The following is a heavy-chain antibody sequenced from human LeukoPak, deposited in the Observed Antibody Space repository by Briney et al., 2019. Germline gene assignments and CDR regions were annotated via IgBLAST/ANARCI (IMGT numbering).Heavy chain of an antibody. CDR3: ATDRGWRTSGYYLYYFEY. V-gene: IGHV3-7*01. CDR2: INHNGNVN. Sequence: GGSLRLSCAASGFTFSSYWMNWARQAPGKGLEWVASINHNGNVNYYVDSVEGRFTISRDNAKNSLYLQMSSLRAEDTAVYYCATDRGWRTSGYYLYYFEYWGQGTLVTYSS. CDR1: GFTFSSYW. J-gene: IGHJ4*02. D-gene: IGHD3-3*01.